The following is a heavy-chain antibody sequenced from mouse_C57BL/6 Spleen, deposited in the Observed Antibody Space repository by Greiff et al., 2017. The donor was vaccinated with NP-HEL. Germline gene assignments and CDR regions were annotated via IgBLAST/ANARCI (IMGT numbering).Heavy chain of an antibody. CDR2: IYPGSGST. J-gene: IGHJ1*03. CDR3: ARQRELGRRDWYFDV. CDR1: GYTFTSYW. D-gene: IGHD4-1*01. V-gene: IGHV1-55*01. Sequence: VQLQQSGAELVKPGASVKMSCKASGYTFTSYWITWVKQRPGQGLEWIGDIYPGSGSTNYNEKFKSKATLTVDTSSSTAYMQLSSLTSEDSAVYYCARQRELGRRDWYFDVWGTGTTVTVSS.